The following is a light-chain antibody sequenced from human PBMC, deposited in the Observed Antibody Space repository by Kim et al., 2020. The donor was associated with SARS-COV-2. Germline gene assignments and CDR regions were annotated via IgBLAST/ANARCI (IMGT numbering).Light chain of an antibody. J-gene: IGKJ1*01. Sequence: ATINCKSSPSILYSSNNQNYLAWYQQKPGQPPPLLIYWASTRESGVPDRFSGSGSGTDFTLPISSLQAEDVAVYYCHQYYGPSVTFGQGTKVDIK. CDR2: WAS. CDR1: PSILYSSNNQNY. V-gene: IGKV4-1*01. CDR3: HQYYGPSVT.